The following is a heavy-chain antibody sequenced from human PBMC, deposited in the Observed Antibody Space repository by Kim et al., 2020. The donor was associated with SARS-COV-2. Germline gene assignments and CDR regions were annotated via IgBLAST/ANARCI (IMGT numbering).Heavy chain of an antibody. D-gene: IGHD3-16*02. CDR1: GGSISSSNW. J-gene: IGHJ6*02. CDR3: ASGVIFHYYGMDV. V-gene: IGHV4-4*02. Sequence: SETLSLTCAVSGGSISSSNWWSWVRQPPGKGLEWIGEIYHSGSTNYNPSLKSRVTISVDKSKNQFSLKLSSVTAADTAVYYCASGVIFHYYGMDVWGQGTTVTVSS. CDR2: IYHSGST.